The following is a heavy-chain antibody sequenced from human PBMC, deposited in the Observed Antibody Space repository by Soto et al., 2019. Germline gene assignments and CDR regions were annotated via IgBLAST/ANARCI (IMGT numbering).Heavy chain of an antibody. Sequence: LRLSCAASGFTFSDYYMSWIRQAPGKGLEWVSYISSSSSTIYYADSVKGRFTISRDNAKNSLYLQMNSLRADDTAVYYCAKRAYGSDFDYWGQGTPVTVSS. J-gene: IGHJ4*02. CDR2: ISSSSSTI. CDR1: GFTFSDYY. D-gene: IGHD3-10*01. CDR3: AKRAYGSDFDY. V-gene: IGHV3-11*01.